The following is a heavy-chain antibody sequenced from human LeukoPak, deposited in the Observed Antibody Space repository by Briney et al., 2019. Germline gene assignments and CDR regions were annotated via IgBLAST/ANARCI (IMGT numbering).Heavy chain of an antibody. Sequence: GGSLRLSCAASGFTFSSYIMNWVRQEPGEGPEWVSSISSSSSYIYYADSVRGRFTISRDNAKNSLYLQMNSLRAEDTAVYYCERDRQAVAGNFDYWGQGTLVTVSS. CDR3: ERDRQAVAGNFDY. CDR2: ISSSSSYI. V-gene: IGHV3-21*01. D-gene: IGHD6-19*01. J-gene: IGHJ4*02. CDR1: GFTFSSYI.